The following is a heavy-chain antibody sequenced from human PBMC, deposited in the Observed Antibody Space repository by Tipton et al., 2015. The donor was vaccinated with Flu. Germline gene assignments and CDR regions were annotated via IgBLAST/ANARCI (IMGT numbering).Heavy chain of an antibody. V-gene: IGHV3-23*01. CDR1: GFTFSNFA. D-gene: IGHD3-10*01. Sequence: LSLTCAASGFTFSNFAMNWVRQAPGKGLEWVSAITASGFYTYTSDSVKGRLTISRDNSKNTLYLQMDSLRAEDTALYYCAKTIGVEPRYYYFDSWGQGTLVTVSS. J-gene: IGHJ4*02. CDR2: ITASGFYT. CDR3: AKTIGVEPRYYYFDS.